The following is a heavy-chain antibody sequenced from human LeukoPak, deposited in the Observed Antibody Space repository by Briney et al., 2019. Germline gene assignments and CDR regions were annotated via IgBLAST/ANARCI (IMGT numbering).Heavy chain of an antibody. CDR1: GGSISSYY. D-gene: IGHD6-19*01. J-gene: IGHJ4*02. Sequence: SETLSLTCTVSGGSISSYYWSWIRQPPGEGLEWIAYVYNTGTTSYNPSLKSRATVSPDTSRNQFSLKVTSVTAADTAVYYCARGSPEAGSFFDYWGQGALVIVSS. CDR2: VYNTGTT. CDR3: ARGSPEAGSFFDY. V-gene: IGHV4-4*08.